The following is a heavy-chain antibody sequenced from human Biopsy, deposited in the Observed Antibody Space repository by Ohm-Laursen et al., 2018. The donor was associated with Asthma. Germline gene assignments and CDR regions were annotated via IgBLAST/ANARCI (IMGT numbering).Heavy chain of an antibody. V-gene: IGHV3-53*01. D-gene: IGHD3-22*01. CDR2: IYSGGTS. J-gene: IGHJ4*02. Sequence: SLRLSCAASGFAVSRDHMFWVRQAPGKGLEWASVIYSGGTSHTADSVRGRFAISRDYSKNTLYLQMHSLRAEGTAVYYCARGDSSNWSHYYFDYWGQGTLVTVSS. CDR3: ARGDSSNWSHYYFDY. CDR1: GFAVSRDH.